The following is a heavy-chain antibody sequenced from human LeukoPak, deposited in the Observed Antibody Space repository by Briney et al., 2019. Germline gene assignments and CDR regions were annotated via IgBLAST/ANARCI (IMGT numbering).Heavy chain of an antibody. CDR2: INGNSSSI. V-gene: IGHV3-9*01. CDR1: GFIFEDYG. D-gene: IGHD5-12*01. J-gene: IGHJ3*02. CDR3: EKDVEWGGYDSLQSAFDI. Sequence: SRSLRLSCAASGFIFEDYGMHSGRQAPGKCLGLVAGINGNSSSIGYADSVKRRFTISRDNAENSLYLQMNSLRPEDTALYYCEKDVEWGGYDSLQSAFDIWGQGTIVTVSS.